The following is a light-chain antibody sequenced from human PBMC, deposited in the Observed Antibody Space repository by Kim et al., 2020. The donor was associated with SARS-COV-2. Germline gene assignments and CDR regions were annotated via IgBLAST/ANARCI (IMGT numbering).Light chain of an antibody. CDR2: KDS. J-gene: IGLJ1*01. Sequence: VSPGQTARLTCSGEALPKQYAYWYQQKPGQAPVLVIYKDSERPSGIPERFSGSSSGTTVTLTISGVQAEDEADYYCQSADSSGTYVFGTGTKVTVL. V-gene: IGLV3-25*03. CDR3: QSADSSGTYV. CDR1: ALPKQY.